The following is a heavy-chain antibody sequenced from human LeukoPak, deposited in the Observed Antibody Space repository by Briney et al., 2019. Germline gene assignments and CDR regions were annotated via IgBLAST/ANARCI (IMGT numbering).Heavy chain of an antibody. V-gene: IGHV5-51*01. CDR2: IYPGDSDT. Sequence: GESLKISCQGSGYNFSTYWIAWVRQVPGKGLEWMGIIYPGDSDTRYSPSFQGQVTISADKSISTAYLQWSSLKASDTAMYYCARLERSFYFDYWGQGTLVTVSS. J-gene: IGHJ4*02. D-gene: IGHD5-24*01. CDR3: ARLERSFYFDY. CDR1: GYNFSTYW.